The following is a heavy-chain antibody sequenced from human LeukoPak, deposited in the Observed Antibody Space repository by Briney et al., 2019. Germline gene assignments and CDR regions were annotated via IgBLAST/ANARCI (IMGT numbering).Heavy chain of an antibody. J-gene: IGHJ4*02. CDR3: VGDYNSWTGLKY. Sequence: PGGSLRLSCAASGFTFGDSTMHWVRQASGKGLEWAGHIGNKARNYATEYAASLKGRFTISRDDSKDTAYLQVNSLKTEDTAVYYCVGDYNSWTGLKYWGQGTLVTVSS. CDR1: GFTFGDST. D-gene: IGHD1-1*01. V-gene: IGHV3-73*01. CDR2: IGNKARNYAT.